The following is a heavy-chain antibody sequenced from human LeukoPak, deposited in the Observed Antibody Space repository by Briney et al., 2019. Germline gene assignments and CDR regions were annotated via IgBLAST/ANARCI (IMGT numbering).Heavy chain of an antibody. CDR1: GGSFSGYY. CDR2: INHSGST. V-gene: IGHV4-34*01. J-gene: IGHJ4*02. D-gene: IGHD3-22*01. CDR3: ARGRNYYESSGYYYYFDY. Sequence: PSETLPLTCAVYGGSFSGYYWSWIRQPPGKGLQWIGEINHSGSTSYNPSLKSRVTISVDTSKNQFSLKVNSVTAADTAVYYCARGRNYYESSGYYYYFDYWGQGTLVTVSS.